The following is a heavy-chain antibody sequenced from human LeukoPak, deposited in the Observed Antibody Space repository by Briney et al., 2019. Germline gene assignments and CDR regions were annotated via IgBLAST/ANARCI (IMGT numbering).Heavy chain of an antibody. CDR1: GYTFTPYY. D-gene: IGHD2-2*01. J-gene: IGHJ4*02. CDR3: ARDQYCSGSSCYPYFQH. CDR2: INPDSGGT. Sequence: ASVKVSCTASGYTFTPYYMHWVRQAPGQGLEWMGWINPDSGGTNYAQKFQGRVTMTKDTSVITAYLELSRLRSDDTAVYYCARDQYCSGSSCYPYFQHWGQGTLVTVSS. V-gene: IGHV1-2*02.